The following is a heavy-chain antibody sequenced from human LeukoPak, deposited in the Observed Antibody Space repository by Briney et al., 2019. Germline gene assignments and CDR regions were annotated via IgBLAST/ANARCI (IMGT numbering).Heavy chain of an antibody. CDR1: GFTFDDYA. Sequence: PGGSLRLSCAASGFTFDDYAMHWVRQAPGKGLEWVSSISSSSSYIYYADSVKGRFTISRDNAKNSLYLQMNSLRAEDTAVYYCARVAAAANPTTYYYMDVWGKGTTVTVSS. CDR3: ARVAAAANPTTYYYMDV. J-gene: IGHJ6*03. D-gene: IGHD6-13*01. V-gene: IGHV3-21*01. CDR2: ISSSSSYI.